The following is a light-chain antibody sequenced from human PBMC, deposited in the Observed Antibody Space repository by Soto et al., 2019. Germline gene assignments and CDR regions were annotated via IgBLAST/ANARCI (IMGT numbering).Light chain of an antibody. CDR2: DAS. Sequence: EIVLTQSPATLSLSPGERATLSCRASQSVSSYLVWYQQKRGQAPRLLIYDASNRATGIPARFSGSGSGTDSQPITSRLVREDFAVYSCQQGDTLPRTFGQGTKVEIK. J-gene: IGKJ1*01. CDR3: QQGDTLPRT. CDR1: QSVSSY. V-gene: IGKV3-11*01.